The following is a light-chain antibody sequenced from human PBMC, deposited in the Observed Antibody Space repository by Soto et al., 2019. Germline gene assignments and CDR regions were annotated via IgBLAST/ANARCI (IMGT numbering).Light chain of an antibody. CDR3: QKSDTSPLT. CDR2: AAS. J-gene: IGKJ4*01. V-gene: IGKV3D-20*01. CDR1: QSISSNY. Sequence: ENLFSPSPDTPSSSPRERATISFRARQSISSNYLAWYQQKPGLAPRLLMYAASSRATGIPDRFSGSGSGTDFTLTITRLEPEDFEVYYCQKSDTSPLTFGGGTKV.